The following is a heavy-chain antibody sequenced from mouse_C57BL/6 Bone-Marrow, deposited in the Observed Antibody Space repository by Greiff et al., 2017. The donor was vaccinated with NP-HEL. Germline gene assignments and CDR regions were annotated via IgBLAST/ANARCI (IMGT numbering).Heavy chain of an antibody. J-gene: IGHJ2*01. CDR2: ISGGGGNT. V-gene: IGHV5-9*01. CDR1: GFTFSSYT. CDR3: ARHVGYGNLDY. Sequence: EVKLMESGGGLVKPGGSLKLSCAASGFTFSSYTMSWVRQTPEKRLEWVATISGGGGNTYYPDSVKGRFTISRDNAKNTLYLQMSSLRSEDTALYYCARHVGYGNLDYWGQGTTLTVSS. D-gene: IGHD2-1*01.